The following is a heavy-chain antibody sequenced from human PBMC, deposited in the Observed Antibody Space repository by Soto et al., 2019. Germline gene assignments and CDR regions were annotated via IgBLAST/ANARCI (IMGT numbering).Heavy chain of an antibody. Sequence: GGSLRLSCAASGFTFSSYAMSWVRQAPGKGLEWVSAISGSGGSTYYADSVKGRFTISRDNARSELYLQMDRLRAEDTAVYYCARGGLEPFDYLGQGALVTVSS. D-gene: IGHD1-1*01. CDR1: GFTFSSYA. CDR2: ISGSGGST. J-gene: IGHJ4*02. V-gene: IGHV3-23*01. CDR3: ARGGLEPFDY.